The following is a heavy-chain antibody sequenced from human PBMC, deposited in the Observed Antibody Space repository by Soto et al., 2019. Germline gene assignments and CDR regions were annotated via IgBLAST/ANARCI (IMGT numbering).Heavy chain of an antibody. CDR1: GFTFSSYG. V-gene: IGHV3-33*01. CDR3: ARGGGYYDSSGSPAPFDY. J-gene: IGHJ4*02. D-gene: IGHD3-22*01. Sequence: GGSLRLSCAASGFTFSSYGMHWVRQAPGKGLEWVAVIWYDGSNKYYADSAKGRFTISRDNSKNTLYLQMNSLRAEDTAVYYCARGGGYYDSSGSPAPFDYWGQGTLVTVSS. CDR2: IWYDGSNK.